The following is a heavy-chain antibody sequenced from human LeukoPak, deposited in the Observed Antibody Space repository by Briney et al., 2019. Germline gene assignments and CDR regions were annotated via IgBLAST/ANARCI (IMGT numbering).Heavy chain of an antibody. CDR3: ARGGGSGRRYFDL. V-gene: IGHV6-1*01. CDR1: GDSVSSNSAA. J-gene: IGHJ2*01. Sequence: SQTLSLTCAISGDSVSSNSAAWNWIRESPSRGLEWLGRTYYRYKWYNDYALSVKSRITINPDTSKNQFSLQLNSVTPEDTAVYYCARGGGSGRRYFDLWGRGTLVTVSS. D-gene: IGHD3-10*01. CDR2: TYYRYKWYN.